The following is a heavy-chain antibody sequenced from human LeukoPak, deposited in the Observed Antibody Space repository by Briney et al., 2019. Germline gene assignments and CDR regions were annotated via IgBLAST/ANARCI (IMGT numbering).Heavy chain of an antibody. CDR3: AIGSTPQYYYHYYGMDV. Sequence: SVKVSCKASGGTFSSYAISWVRQAPGQGLEWMGGIIPIFGTANYAQKFQGRVTITADESTSTAYMELSSLRSEDTAVYYCAIGSTPQYYYHYYGMDVWGQGTTVTVSS. D-gene: IGHD2-2*01. V-gene: IGHV1-69*01. CDR2: IIPIFGTA. CDR1: GGTFSSYA. J-gene: IGHJ6*02.